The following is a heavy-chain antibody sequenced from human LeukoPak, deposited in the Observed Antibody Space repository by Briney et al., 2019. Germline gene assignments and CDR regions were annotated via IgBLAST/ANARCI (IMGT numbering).Heavy chain of an antibody. CDR2: ISWNSGSI. J-gene: IGHJ4*02. V-gene: IGHV3-9*01. CDR1: GFTFDDYA. CDR3: AKARSSTVTTALVDY. Sequence: PGGSLRLSCAASGFTFDDYAMHWVRQAPGKGLEWVSGISWNSGSIGYADSVKGRFTISRDNAKNSLYLQMNSLRAEDTALYYCAKARSSTVTTALVDYWGQGTLVTVSS. D-gene: IGHD4-17*01.